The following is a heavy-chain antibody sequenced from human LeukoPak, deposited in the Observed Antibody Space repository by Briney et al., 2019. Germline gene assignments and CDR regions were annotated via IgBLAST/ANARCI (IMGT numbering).Heavy chain of an antibody. CDR2: IKQDGSEK. D-gene: IGHD1-26*01. Sequence: GGSLRLSCAASGFTFSSYWMSWVRQAPGKGLEWVANIKQDGSEKYYVDSVKGRFTISRDSAKNSVYLQMNSLRAEDTAVYYCARTLRPGSYYGYYYGMDVWGQGTTVTVSS. V-gene: IGHV3-7*01. CDR1: GFTFSSYW. CDR3: ARTLRPGSYYGYYYGMDV. J-gene: IGHJ6*02.